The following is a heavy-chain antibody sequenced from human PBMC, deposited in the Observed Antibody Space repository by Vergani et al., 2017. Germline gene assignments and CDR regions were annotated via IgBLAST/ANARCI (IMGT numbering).Heavy chain of an antibody. J-gene: IGHJ4*02. Sequence: QVQLVQSGAEVKKPGASVRVSCKASGFTFTSYHIHWVRQAPGQGLDWLGRTYPKSVDTRYSQGIQDRVTITRDTSINTAYMEMKRLRPDDTAIYYCARVIVGCGRTKCFADHWGQGTLVTVSS. V-gene: IGHV1-2*06. CDR1: GFTFTSYH. D-gene: IGHD2-15*01. CDR2: TYPKSVDT. CDR3: ARVIVGCGRTKCFADH.